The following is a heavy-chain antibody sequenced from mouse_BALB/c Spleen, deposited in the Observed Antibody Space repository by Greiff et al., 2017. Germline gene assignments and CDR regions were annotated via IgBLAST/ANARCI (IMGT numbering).Heavy chain of an antibody. CDR3: GNDGDYYSMDY. Sequence: VQLQQSGAELAKPGASVKMSCKASGYTFTSYWMNWVKQRPGQGLEWIGYINPSTGYTEYNQKFKDKATLTADKSSSTAYMQLSSLTSEDSAVYYCGNDGDYYSMDYWGQGTSVTVSS. D-gene: IGHD2-1*01. J-gene: IGHJ4*01. CDR2: INPSTGYT. CDR1: GYTFTSYW. V-gene: IGHV1-7*01.